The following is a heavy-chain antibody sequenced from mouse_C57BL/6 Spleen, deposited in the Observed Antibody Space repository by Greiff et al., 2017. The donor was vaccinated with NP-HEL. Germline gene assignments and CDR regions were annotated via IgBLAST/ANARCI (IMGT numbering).Heavy chain of an antibody. Sequence: VQGVESGAELVRPGASVTLSCKASGYTFTDYEMHWVKQTPVHGLEWIGAIDPETGGTAYNQKFKGKAILTADKSSSTAYMELRSLTSEDSAVYYCTRSEAMDYWGQGTSVTVSS. V-gene: IGHV1-15*01. CDR3: TRSEAMDY. CDR1: GYTFTDYE. J-gene: IGHJ4*01. CDR2: IDPETGGT.